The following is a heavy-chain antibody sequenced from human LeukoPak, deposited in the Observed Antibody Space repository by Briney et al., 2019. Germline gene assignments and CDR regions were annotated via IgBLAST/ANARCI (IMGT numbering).Heavy chain of an antibody. D-gene: IGHD1-26*01. V-gene: IGHV4-34*01. CDR2: INHSGST. CDR3: ARHGIRWSGIVGATTFFDY. Sequence: SETLSLTCAVYGGSFSGYYWSWIRQPPGKGLEWIGEINHSGSTNYNPSLKSRVTISVDTSKNQFSLKLSSVTAADTAVYYCARHGIRWSGIVGATTFFDYWGQGTLVTVSS. CDR1: GGSFSGYY. J-gene: IGHJ4*02.